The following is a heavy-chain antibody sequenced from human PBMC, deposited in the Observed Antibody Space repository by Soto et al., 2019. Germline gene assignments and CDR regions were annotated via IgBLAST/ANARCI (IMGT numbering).Heavy chain of an antibody. V-gene: IGHV3-30*02. Sequence: GGSLRLSCAASGFTFSSYGMHWVRQAPGKGLEWVAVIWYDGSNKYYADSVKGRFTISRDNSKNTLYLQMNSLRAEDTAVYYCAKDGRAYYYYGMDVWGQGTTVTVSS. CDR1: GFTFSSYG. D-gene: IGHD3-10*01. CDR3: AKDGRAYYYYGMDV. CDR2: IWYDGSNK. J-gene: IGHJ6*02.